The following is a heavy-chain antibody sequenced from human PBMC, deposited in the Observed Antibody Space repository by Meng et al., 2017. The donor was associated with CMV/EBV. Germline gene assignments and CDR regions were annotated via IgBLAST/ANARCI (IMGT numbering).Heavy chain of an antibody. CDR2: INHSGST. Sequence: QGQLQRVGAGLFKPPVTLSLPFAVLGGSLSGYYWSWNRQPPGKGLEWIGEINHSGSTNYNPSLKSRVTISVDTSKNQFSLKLSSVTAADTAVYYCARGGIAAAGPFDYWGQGTLVTVSS. D-gene: IGHD6-13*01. V-gene: IGHV4-34*01. J-gene: IGHJ4*02. CDR3: ARGGIAAAGPFDY. CDR1: GGSLSGYY.